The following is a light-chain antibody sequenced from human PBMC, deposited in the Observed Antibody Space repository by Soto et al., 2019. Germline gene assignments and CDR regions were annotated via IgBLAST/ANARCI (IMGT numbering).Light chain of an antibody. V-gene: IGKV3-20*01. CDR3: QQYGSSSWT. CDR2: GAS. Sequence: EIVLTQSPGTLSLSPGERATLSCRASQSVSSIYLAWYQHKPGQAPRLLIYGASGRATGIPDRFSGSGSGTDFTLTISRLEPEDFAVYYCQQYGSSSWTFGRGTTVEIK. CDR1: QSVSSIY. J-gene: IGKJ1*01.